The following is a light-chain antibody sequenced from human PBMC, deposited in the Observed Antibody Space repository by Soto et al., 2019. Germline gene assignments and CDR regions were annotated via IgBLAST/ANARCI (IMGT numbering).Light chain of an antibody. CDR1: SSDVGRYNH. V-gene: IGLV2-11*01. CDR2: DVS. Sequence: QSVLTQPRSVSGSPGQSVTISCTGTSSDVGRYNHVSWYQQHPGKAPKLMIYDVSKRPSGVPDRFSGSKSGNTASLTISGLQAEGEADYYCCSYAGSYTFVFGGGTKVTVL. J-gene: IGLJ2*01. CDR3: CSYAGSYTFV.